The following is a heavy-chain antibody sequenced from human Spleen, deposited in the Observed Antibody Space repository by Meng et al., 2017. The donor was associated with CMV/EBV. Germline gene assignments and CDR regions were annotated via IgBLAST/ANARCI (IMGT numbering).Heavy chain of an antibody. Sequence: GSLRLSCTVSGGSISSSGYYWGWIRQPPGKGLEWIGSIYYSGSTYYNPSLKSRVTISVDTSKNQFSLKLSSVTAADTAVYYCAREVSSRRDLFGLYYFDYWGQGTLVTVSS. J-gene: IGHJ4*02. CDR2: IYYSGST. CDR1: GGSISSSGYY. D-gene: IGHD3-3*01. CDR3: AREVSSRRDLFGLYYFDY. V-gene: IGHV4-39*07.